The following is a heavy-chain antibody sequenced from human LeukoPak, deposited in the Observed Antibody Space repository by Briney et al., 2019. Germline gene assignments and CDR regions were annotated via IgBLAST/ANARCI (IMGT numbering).Heavy chain of an antibody. Sequence: SSETLSLTCTVSGGSISSGGYYWSWIRQHPGKGLEWIGYIYYSGSTYYNSSLKSRVTISVDTSKNQFSLKLSSVTAADTAVYYCARVPKPDRYDGMDVWGQGTTVTVSS. V-gene: IGHV4-31*03. CDR3: ARVPKPDRYDGMDV. CDR1: GGSISSGGYY. CDR2: IYYSGST. D-gene: IGHD3-16*01. J-gene: IGHJ6*02.